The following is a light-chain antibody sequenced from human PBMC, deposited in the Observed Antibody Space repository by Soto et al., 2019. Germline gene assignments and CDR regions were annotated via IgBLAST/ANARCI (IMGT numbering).Light chain of an antibody. CDR3: QQYVTSPPGT. CDR1: QSVSNNY. Sequence: IVLTQSPGTLSLSPGERATLSCRASQSVSNNYLAWYQQKPGQAPSLLIYGASSRATGIPDRFSGSGSGTDFTLTISRLEPGDFAVYYCQQYVTSPPGTFGQGTKVDIK. V-gene: IGKV3-20*01. J-gene: IGKJ1*01. CDR2: GAS.